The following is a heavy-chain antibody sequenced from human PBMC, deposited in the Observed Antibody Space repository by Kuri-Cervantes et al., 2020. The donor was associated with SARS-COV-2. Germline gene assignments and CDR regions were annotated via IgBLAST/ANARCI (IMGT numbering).Heavy chain of an antibody. Sequence: SETLSLTCTVSGGSISSYYWSWIRQPAGKGLEWIGRIYTSGSTNYNPSLKSRVTMSVGTSKNQFSLKLSSVTAADTAVYYCARVVPAADEGLYYYYMDVWGKGTTVTVSS. CDR1: GGSISSYY. D-gene: IGHD2-2*01. J-gene: IGHJ6*03. CDR2: IYTSGST. V-gene: IGHV4-4*07. CDR3: ARVVPAADEGLYYYYMDV.